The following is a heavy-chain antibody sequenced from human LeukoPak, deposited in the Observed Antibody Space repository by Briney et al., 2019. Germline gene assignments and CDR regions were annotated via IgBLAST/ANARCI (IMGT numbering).Heavy chain of an antibody. D-gene: IGHD3-16*02. CDR1: GDTFSIYS. Sequence: SVSVFCEVSGDTFSIYSISWVRDAPGQGLECMGKIISLLGIAIYAQKLQGSVPITADISTRTAYMELSSLRAEDTAVYYCARELGLTFGGVIVYYYYYGMDVWGQGTTVTDSS. CDR2: IISLLGIA. J-gene: IGHJ6*02. V-gene: IGHV1-69*04. CDR3: ARELGLTFGGVIVYYYYYGMDV.